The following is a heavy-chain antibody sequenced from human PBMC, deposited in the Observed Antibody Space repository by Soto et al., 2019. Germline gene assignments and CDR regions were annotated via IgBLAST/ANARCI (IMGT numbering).Heavy chain of an antibody. V-gene: IGHV3-30*03. D-gene: IGHD5-12*01. J-gene: IGHJ4*02. CDR3: ASATPYSGY. CDR1: GFTFSSYG. Sequence: GGSLRLSCAASGFTFSSYGMHWVRQAPGKGLEWVAVISYDGSNKYYADSVKGRFTISRDNAKNSLYLQMNSLRAEDTAVYYCASATPYSGYWGQGTLVTVSS. CDR2: ISYDGSNK.